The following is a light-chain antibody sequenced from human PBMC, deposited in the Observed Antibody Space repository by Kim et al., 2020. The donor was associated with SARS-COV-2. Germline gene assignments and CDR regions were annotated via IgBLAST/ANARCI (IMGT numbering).Light chain of an antibody. CDR2: AAS. CDR1: QGISSY. Sequence: IRITQSPSSLSASTGDRVTITCRASQGISSYLTWYQQKPGKAPKLLIYAASTLQSGVPSRFTGSGSETDFTLTISCLQSEDFATYYCQQYYSYPPTFGGGTKVDIK. CDR3: QQYYSYPPT. V-gene: IGKV1-8*01. J-gene: IGKJ4*01.